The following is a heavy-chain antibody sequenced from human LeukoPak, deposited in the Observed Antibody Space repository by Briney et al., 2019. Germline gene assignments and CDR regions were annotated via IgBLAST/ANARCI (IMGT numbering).Heavy chain of an antibody. Sequence: PGGSLRLSCAASGFNFSNYAMSWVRQAPGKGLEWVSAISGSGGSTYYVDSVKGRFTISRDNSKNTLYLQMNSLRAEDTAVYYCAKDEGVGANWDGGAFDIWGQGTMVTVSS. J-gene: IGHJ3*02. CDR3: AKDEGVGANWDGGAFDI. D-gene: IGHD1-26*01. V-gene: IGHV3-23*01. CDR2: ISGSGGST. CDR1: GFNFSNYA.